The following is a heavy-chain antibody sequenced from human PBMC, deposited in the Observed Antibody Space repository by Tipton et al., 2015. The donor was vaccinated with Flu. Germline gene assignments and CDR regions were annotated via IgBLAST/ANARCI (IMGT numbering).Heavy chain of an antibody. V-gene: IGHV4-59*08. CDR1: GGSISQYY. Sequence: TLSLTCSVSGGSISQYYWSWSRQPPGKGLEWSGYIYYTGGTHYNPSLKSRVIISVDTSQHVLSLQLSSVIAADTAVYYCARHRSSTRAHWGQGVLVTVSS. J-gene: IGHJ4*02. CDR3: ARHRSSTRAH. D-gene: IGHD6-6*01. CDR2: IYYTGGT.